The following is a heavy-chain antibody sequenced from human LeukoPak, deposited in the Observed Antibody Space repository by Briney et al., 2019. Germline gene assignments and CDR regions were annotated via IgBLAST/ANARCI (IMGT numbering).Heavy chain of an antibody. Sequence: SETLSLTCTVSGGSISSHYWSWIRQPPGKGLEWIGYIYYSGSTNYDPSLKSRVTISVDTSKNQFSLKLSSVTAADTAVYYCARDSGWYHYFDYWGQGTLVTVSS. CDR2: IYYSGST. CDR1: GGSISSHY. CDR3: ARDSGWYHYFDY. V-gene: IGHV4-59*11. D-gene: IGHD6-19*01. J-gene: IGHJ4*02.